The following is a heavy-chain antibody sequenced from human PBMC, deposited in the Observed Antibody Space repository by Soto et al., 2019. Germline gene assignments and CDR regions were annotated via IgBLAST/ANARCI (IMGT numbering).Heavy chain of an antibody. CDR3: ARDLGYSSGRGGDAFDI. Sequence: ASVKVSCTASGYTFTSYGISWVRQAPGQGLEWMGWISAYNGNTNYAQKLQGRVTMTTDTSTSTAYMELRSLRSDDTAVYYCARDLGYSSGRGGDAFDIWGQGTMVTVSS. CDR2: ISAYNGNT. D-gene: IGHD6-19*01. CDR1: GYTFTSYG. J-gene: IGHJ3*02. V-gene: IGHV1-18*01.